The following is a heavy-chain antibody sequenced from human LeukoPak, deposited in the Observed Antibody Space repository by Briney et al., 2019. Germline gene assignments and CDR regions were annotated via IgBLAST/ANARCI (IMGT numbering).Heavy chain of an antibody. CDR2: IYPADSDT. J-gene: IGHJ3*02. D-gene: IGHD4-11*01. CDR1: GYSFPNYW. CDR3: ARQGSKSVLYASDN. Sequence: GESLLTSRQASGYSFPNYWIGWVRQMPGKGLESMGIIYPADSDTTYSPSFQGQVTISADKSINTVYLQWSSLEASDTAMYFCARQGSKSVLYASDNWGRGTMVTVSS. V-gene: IGHV5-51*01.